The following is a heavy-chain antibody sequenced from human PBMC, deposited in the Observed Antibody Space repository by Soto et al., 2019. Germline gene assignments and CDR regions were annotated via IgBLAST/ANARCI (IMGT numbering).Heavy chain of an antibody. V-gene: IGHV3-21*01. Sequence: GGSLRLSCAASGFTFSSYSMNWVRQAPGKGLEWVSSISSSSSYIYYADSVKGRFTISRDNAKNSLYLQMNSLRAEDTAVYYCARYGQWQSYYGMDVWGQGTTVTVSS. J-gene: IGHJ6*02. CDR3: ARYGQWQSYYGMDV. D-gene: IGHD6-19*01. CDR2: ISSSSSYI. CDR1: GFTFSSYS.